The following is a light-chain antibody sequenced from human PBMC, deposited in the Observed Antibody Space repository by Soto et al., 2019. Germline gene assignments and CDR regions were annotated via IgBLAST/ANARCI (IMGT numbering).Light chain of an antibody. CDR1: QGIRNN. CDR2: GTS. V-gene: IGKV1-17*01. CDR3: LQHDTYPRT. J-gene: IGKJ1*01. Sequence: DIQMTQSPSALVASVGDRSTITCRESQGIRNNLGWYPQKQGKAPKRXIYGTSNLQYGAPSRFSGSGAGTEFTLTITSLQPEDFETYYCLQHDTYPRTFGQGTKVDIK.